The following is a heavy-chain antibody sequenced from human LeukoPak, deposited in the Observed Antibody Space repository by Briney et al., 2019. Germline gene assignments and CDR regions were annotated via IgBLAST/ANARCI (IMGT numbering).Heavy chain of an antibody. V-gene: IGHV4-59*01. D-gene: IGHD5-24*01. CDR3: AREKSPERKTWLQLGAFDV. CDR2: IHYSGTT. J-gene: IGHJ3*01. CDR1: GGSIGTSY. Sequence: SETLSLTCTVSGGSIGTSYWAWIRQPPGKGLEWIAYIHYSGTTSYNPSLESRVTLSIDTSKSQLSFQLTSVTAADTAVYYCAREKSPERKTWLQLGAFDVWGQGTVVTVSS.